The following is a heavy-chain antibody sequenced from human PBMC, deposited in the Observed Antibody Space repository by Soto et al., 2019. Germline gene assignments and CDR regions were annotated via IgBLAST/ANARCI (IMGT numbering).Heavy chain of an antibody. Sequence: ASVKVSCKASGYTFTVYYMHWVREAPGQGLEWMGWTNPKSGGTMYPQKFRGRVTMTWDTSISTAYMALTRLRSDDTAVYYCARDLAKGGGSAGFDYWGQGTLVTVSS. CDR3: ARDLAKGGGSAGFDY. V-gene: IGHV1-2*02. CDR2: TNPKSGGT. D-gene: IGHD1-26*01. CDR1: GYTFTVYY. J-gene: IGHJ4*02.